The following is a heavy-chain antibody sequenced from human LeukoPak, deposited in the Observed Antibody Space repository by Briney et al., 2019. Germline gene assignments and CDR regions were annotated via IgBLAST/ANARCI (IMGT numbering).Heavy chain of an antibody. CDR2: ISSSSSTI. D-gene: IGHD4-17*01. J-gene: IGHJ6*03. Sequence: GGSLRLSCAASGFTFSSYYMNCVRQAPGEGREWVSYISSSSSTIYYADSVKGRFTISRDNAKNSLYLQMNSLRAEDTAVYYCTNYGVYTGYYFLDVWGKGTTVTVSS. V-gene: IGHV3-48*01. CDR1: GFTFSSYY. CDR3: TNYGVYTGYYFLDV.